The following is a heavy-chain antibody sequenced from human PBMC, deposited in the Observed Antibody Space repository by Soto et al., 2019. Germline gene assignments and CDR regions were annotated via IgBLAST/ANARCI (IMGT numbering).Heavy chain of an antibody. CDR1: GGSISSYY. J-gene: IGHJ6*03. CDR2: IYYSGST. D-gene: IGHD6-19*01. V-gene: IGHV4-59*01. Sequence: SETLSLTCTVSGGSISSYYWSWIRQPPGKGLEWIGYIYYSGSTNYNPSLKSRVNISVDTSKNQFSLKLSSVTAADTAVYYCARGLVYSSGWYGLHYYYMDVWGKGTTVTVSS. CDR3: ARGLVYSSGWYGLHYYYMDV.